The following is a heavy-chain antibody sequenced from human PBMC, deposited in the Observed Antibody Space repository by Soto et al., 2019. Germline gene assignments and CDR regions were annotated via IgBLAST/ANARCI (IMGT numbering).Heavy chain of an antibody. CDR1: GGSISSGGYY. J-gene: IGHJ4*02. CDR2: IYYSGST. Sequence: PSETLSLTCTVSGGSISSGGYYWSWIRQHPGKGLEWIGYIYYSGSTYYNPSLKSRVTISVDTSKNQFSLKLSSVTAADTAVYYCAKELGHSKPFDYWGQGTLVTVSS. D-gene: IGHD4-4*01. V-gene: IGHV4-31*03. CDR3: AKELGHSKPFDY.